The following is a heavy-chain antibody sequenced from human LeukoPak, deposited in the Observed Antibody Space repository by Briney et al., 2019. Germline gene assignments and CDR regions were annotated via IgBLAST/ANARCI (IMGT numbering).Heavy chain of an antibody. J-gene: IGHJ6*02. D-gene: IGHD7-27*01. CDR1: GGSFSGYY. CDR2: INHSGST. V-gene: IGHV4-34*01. Sequence: SETLSLTCAVYGGSFSGYYWSWIRQPPGKGLEWIGEINHSGSTNYNPSLKSRVTISVDTSKSQFSLKLSSVTAADTAVYYCARGRNWGSWGYYYYGMDVWGQGTTVTVSS. CDR3: ARGRNWGSWGYYYYGMDV.